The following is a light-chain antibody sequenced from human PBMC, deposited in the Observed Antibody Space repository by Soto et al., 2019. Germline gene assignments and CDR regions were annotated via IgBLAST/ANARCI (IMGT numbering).Light chain of an antibody. V-gene: IGLV2-8*01. J-gene: IGLJ3*02. Sequence: QSALTQPPSASGSPGQSVAISCSGTSGDVGAYNYVSWYQQHPGKAPKLIIYEVNKRPSGVPDRFSGSKSGNTASLTVSGLPAEDEAAYYCSSHAASGVFGGGTKLTV. CDR1: SGDVGAYNY. CDR3: SSHAASGV. CDR2: EVN.